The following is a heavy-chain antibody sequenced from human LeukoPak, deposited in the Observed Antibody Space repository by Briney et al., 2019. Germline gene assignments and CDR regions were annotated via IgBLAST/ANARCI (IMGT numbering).Heavy chain of an antibody. CDR2: INHSGST. CDR1: GGSFSGYY. D-gene: IGHD1-1*01. V-gene: IGHV4-34*01. CDR3: ARAGTGTAGHYFDY. J-gene: IGHJ4*02. Sequence: SETLSLTRAVYGGSFSGYYWSWIRQPPGKGLEWIGEINHSGSTNYNPSLKSRVTISVDTSKNQFSLKLSSVTAADTAVYYCARAGTGTAGHYFDYWGQGTLGTVSS.